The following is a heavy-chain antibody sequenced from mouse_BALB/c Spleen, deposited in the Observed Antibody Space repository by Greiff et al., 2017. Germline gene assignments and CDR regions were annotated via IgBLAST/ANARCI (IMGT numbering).Heavy chain of an antibody. J-gene: IGHJ4*01. CDR2: IWSGGST. CDR1: GFSLTSYG. CDR3: ARITTVVATGYCAMDC. V-gene: IGHV2-2*03. Sequence: QVQLKQSGPGLVQPSQSLSLTCTVSGFSLTSYGVYWVRQSPGKGLEWLGVIWSGGSTYYNAAFISRLCISKDNSKSQVFFNMNSLQSNDTAIYYCARITTVVATGYCAMDCWGPGTSVTGSS. D-gene: IGHD1-1*01.